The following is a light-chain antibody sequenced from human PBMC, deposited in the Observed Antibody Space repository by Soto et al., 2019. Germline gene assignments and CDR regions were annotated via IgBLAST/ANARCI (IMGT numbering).Light chain of an antibody. CDR1: PSVSNS. J-gene: IGKJ1*01. CDR2: DAS. V-gene: IGKV3-11*01. CDR3: HQRQSWPRT. Sequence: ESVLTQSPATLSLSPGERATLSCRASPSVSNSLAWYQHKPGQAPRLLIYDASNRATGVPTRFSGSGSGTDFTLTISSLEPDDFAIYYCHQRQSWPRTFGQGTKVDIK.